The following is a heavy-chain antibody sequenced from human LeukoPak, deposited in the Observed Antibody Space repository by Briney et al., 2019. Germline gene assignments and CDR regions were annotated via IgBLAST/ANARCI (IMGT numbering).Heavy chain of an antibody. CDR1: GGSIGSYY. CDR2: IYYSGST. J-gene: IGHJ6*02. Sequence: SETLSLTCTVSGGSIGSYYWSWIRQPPGKGLEWIGYIYYSGSTNYNPSLKSRVTISVDTSKNQFSLKLSSVTAADTAVYYCARDTYGSGSYYNGPYYYGMDVWGQGTTVTVSS. D-gene: IGHD3-10*01. V-gene: IGHV4-59*01. CDR3: ARDTYGSGSYYNGPYYYGMDV.